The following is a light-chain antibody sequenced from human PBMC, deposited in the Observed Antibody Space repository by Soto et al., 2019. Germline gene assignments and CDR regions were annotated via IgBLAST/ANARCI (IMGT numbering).Light chain of an antibody. J-gene: IGKJ5*01. Sequence: EIIMTQSPATLSVSPGERVTLSCRASQSISSNLAWYKQKPGQAPRLLVYGASSRATGISDRFSGSGSGTEFTLTISRLEPEDFEVYYCQHYVSPPITFGQGTRLEIK. V-gene: IGKV3D-15*01. CDR2: GAS. CDR1: QSISSN. CDR3: QHYVSPPIT.